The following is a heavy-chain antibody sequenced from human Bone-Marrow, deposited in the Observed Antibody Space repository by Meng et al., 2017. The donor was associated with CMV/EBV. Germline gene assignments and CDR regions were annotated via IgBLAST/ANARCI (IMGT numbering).Heavy chain of an antibody. Sequence: SVKVSCKASGYTFTSYYMHWVRQAPGQGLEWMGWISAYNGNTNYAQKLQGRVTMTTDTSTSTAYMGLRSLRSDDTAVYYSARVGTGFWRGEGDYWGQGSLVTVSS. J-gene: IGHJ4*02. V-gene: IGHV1-18*04. D-gene: IGHD3-3*01. CDR2: ISAYNGNT. CDR1: GYTFTSYY. CDR3: ARVGTGFWRGEGDY.